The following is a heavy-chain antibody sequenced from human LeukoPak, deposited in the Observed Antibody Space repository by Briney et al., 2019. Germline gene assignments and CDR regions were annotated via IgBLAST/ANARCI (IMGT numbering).Heavy chain of an antibody. CDR3: SGGRYYFLS. CDR2: FYPSEST. Sequence: SESLSLTCTVSGGSITRYSWSWVRQPAGKGLEWIVLFYPSESTNYNLSIKSRVTMSTATYKNQISLKLTSLPAADTAVYYCSGGRYYFLSWGQGILVTVFS. J-gene: IGHJ4*02. CDR1: GGSITRYS. V-gene: IGHV4-4*07.